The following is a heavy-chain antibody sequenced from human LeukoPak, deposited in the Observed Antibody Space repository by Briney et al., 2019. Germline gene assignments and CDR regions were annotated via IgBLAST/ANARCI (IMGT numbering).Heavy chain of an antibody. V-gene: IGHV3-73*01. CDR3: TRLDYYYYGMDV. D-gene: IGHD2-2*03. CDR2: IRGKANSYAT. J-gene: IGHJ6*02. Sequence: GGSLRLSCAASGFTFSGSAMHWVRQASGKGLEWVGRIRGKANSYATAYAASVKGRFTISRDDSKNTAYLQMNSLKTEDTAVYYCTRLDYYYYGMDVWGQGTTVTVSS. CDR1: GFTFSGSA.